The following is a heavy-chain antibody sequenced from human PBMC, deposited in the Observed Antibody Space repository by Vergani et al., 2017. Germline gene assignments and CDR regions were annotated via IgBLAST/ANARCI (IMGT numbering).Heavy chain of an antibody. CDR1: GFTFSACP. V-gene: IGHV3-15*01. J-gene: IGHJ4*02. CDR3: TGPRGYSYGYLGD. CDR2: IKSKTDGGTT. Sequence: EVQLLQSGGGVIQPGGSVRLSCAASGFTFSACPMTWVCQAPGKGLEWVGRIKSKTDGGTTYYAAPVKGKFTISRDDSKNTLYLQMNSLKTEDTAVYYCTGPRGYSYGYLGDWSEGSLVTVSS. D-gene: IGHD5-18*01.